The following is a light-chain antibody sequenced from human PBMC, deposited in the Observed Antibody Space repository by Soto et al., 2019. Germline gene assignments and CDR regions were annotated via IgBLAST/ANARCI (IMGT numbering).Light chain of an antibody. CDR1: QSISTS. CDR2: DAF. CDR3: QQRSSWPPA. V-gene: IGKV3-11*01. J-gene: IGKJ1*01. Sequence: EIVMTQSPATLSVSPGERVTLSCRASQSISTSLAWYQQKPGQAPRLLINDAFNRATGIPARFSGSGSGTDFTLTISSLEPEDFAVYYCQQRSSWPPAFGQGTKVDIK.